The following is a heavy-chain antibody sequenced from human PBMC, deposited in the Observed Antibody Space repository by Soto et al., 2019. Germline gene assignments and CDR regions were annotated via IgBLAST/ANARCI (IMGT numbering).Heavy chain of an antibody. CDR2: IYPHDSDT. CDR3: ARLYGSGQWNWFDP. Sequence: GESLKISCKASGYSFISYWIGWVRQMPGRGLEWMGIIYPHDSDTRYSPSFQGQVTISADKSISTAYLQWSSLKASDSAMYYCARLYGSGQWNWFDPWGQGTLVTVSS. V-gene: IGHV5-51*01. CDR1: GYSFISYW. J-gene: IGHJ5*02. D-gene: IGHD3-10*01.